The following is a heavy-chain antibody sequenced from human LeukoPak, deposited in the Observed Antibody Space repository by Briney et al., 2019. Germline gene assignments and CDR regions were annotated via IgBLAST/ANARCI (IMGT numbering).Heavy chain of an antibody. CDR1: GDSMSSGGYL. J-gene: IGHJ3*01. D-gene: IGHD2-2*01. CDR3: VRLTCSGSSCSGGGAFDV. V-gene: IGHV4-31*03. Sequence: SETLSLTCSVSGDSMSSGGYLWTWMRQHPGKGLEWIGYIFYNGGSYYSPSLQSRLTISVDTSQKQFSLKMSSVTAADTAVYYCVRLTCSGSSCSGGGAFDVWGQETVVTVSS. CDR2: IFYNGGS.